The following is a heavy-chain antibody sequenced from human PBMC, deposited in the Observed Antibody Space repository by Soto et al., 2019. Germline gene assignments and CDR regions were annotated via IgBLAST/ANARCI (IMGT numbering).Heavy chain of an antibody. CDR3: AKGVSQYTPLALFDY. CDR1: GFTFSSYA. Sequence: GGSLRLSCAASGFTFSSYAMSWVRQAPGKGLEWVSTISGSDGRTYSTDSVKGRFTISRDNSRNTAYLQMNSLRVEDTAVYYCAKGVSQYTPLALFDYWGRGTLVTVS. CDR2: ISGSDGRT. J-gene: IGHJ4*02. V-gene: IGHV3-23*01. D-gene: IGHD5-18*01.